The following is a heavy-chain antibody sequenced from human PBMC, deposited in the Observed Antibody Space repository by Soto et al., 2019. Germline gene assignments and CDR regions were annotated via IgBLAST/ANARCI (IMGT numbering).Heavy chain of an antibody. D-gene: IGHD3-3*01. V-gene: IGHV5-10-1*01. CDR3: ARQDYDFWSGSTHYYYGMDV. CDR1: GYSFTSYW. Sequence: GESLKISCKGSGYSFTSYWISWVRQMPGKGLEWMGRIDPSDSYTNYSPSFQGHVTISADKSISTAYLQWSSLKASDTAMYYCARQDYDFWSGSTHYYYGMDVWGQGTTVTVS. CDR2: IDPSDSYT. J-gene: IGHJ6*02.